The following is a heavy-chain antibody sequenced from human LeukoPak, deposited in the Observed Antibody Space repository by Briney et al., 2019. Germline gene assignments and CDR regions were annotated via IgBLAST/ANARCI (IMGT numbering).Heavy chain of an antibody. D-gene: IGHD6-6*01. V-gene: IGHV1-69*05. CDR2: IIPIFGTA. Sequence: ASVKVSXKASGGTFSSYAISWVRQAPGQGLEWMGRIIPIFGTANHAQKFQGRVTITTDESTSTAYMELSSLRSEDTAVYYCARDLGEYSREYYFDYWGQGTLVTVSS. J-gene: IGHJ4*02. CDR3: ARDLGEYSREYYFDY. CDR1: GGTFSSYA.